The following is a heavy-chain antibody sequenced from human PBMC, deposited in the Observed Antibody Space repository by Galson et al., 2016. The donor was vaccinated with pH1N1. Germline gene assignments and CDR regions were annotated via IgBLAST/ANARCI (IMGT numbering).Heavy chain of an antibody. CDR1: GITFGDYN. CDR2: IRSKVFGGTT. V-gene: IGHV3-49*03. Sequence: SLRLSCAVSGITFGDYNMHWFRQAPGKGLEWVGFIRSKVFGGTTENAASVKGRFSISRDDSRSMAYLQMKSLKTEATAVYFCTRERGGSSSRFDYWGQGTLVIVSS. D-gene: IGHD2-2*01. J-gene: IGHJ4*02. CDR3: TRERGGSSSRFDY.